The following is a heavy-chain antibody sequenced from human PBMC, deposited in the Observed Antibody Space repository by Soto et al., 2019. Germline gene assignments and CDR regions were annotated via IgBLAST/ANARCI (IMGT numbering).Heavy chain of an antibody. D-gene: IGHD3-22*01. J-gene: IGHJ4*02. CDR1: GGTFSSYA. Sequence: ASVKVSCKASGGTFSSYAISWVRQAPGQGLEWMGWISAYNGNTNYAQKLQGRVTMTTDTSTSTAYMELRSLRSDDTAVYYCARIFYDSSGYYKFPFDYWGQGTLVTVSS. V-gene: IGHV1-18*01. CDR2: ISAYNGNT. CDR3: ARIFYDSSGYYKFPFDY.